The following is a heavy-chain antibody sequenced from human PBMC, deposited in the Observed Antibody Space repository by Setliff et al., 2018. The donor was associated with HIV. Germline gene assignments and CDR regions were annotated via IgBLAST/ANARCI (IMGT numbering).Heavy chain of an antibody. CDR3: ARETNASGSLTAYWYFDL. CDR1: GYSISSDYY. V-gene: IGHV4-38-2*02. CDR2: IYHSGST. J-gene: IGHJ2*01. D-gene: IGHD3-10*01. Sequence: SETLSLTCAISGYSISSDYYWGWIRQPPGKGLEWIGSIYHSGSTYYNPSLKSRVTISVDTSKNQFSLTLSSVTAADTAVYYCARETNASGSLTAYWYFDLWGRGTLVTSPQ.